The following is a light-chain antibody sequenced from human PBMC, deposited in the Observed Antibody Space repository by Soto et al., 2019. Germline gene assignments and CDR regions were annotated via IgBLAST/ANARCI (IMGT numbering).Light chain of an antibody. CDR2: GTM. CDR1: QTVSLNS. Sequence: EVVLTQSPGTLYLSPGERASLSCRASQTVSLNSLAWYQQKPGQAPRLLIYGTMIMATDVPGRFSGGGSGTDFTLTISRLEPEDFAVYYCQQYEKSSVTFGPGTKV. CDR3: QQYEKSSVT. V-gene: IGKV3-20*01. J-gene: IGKJ3*01.